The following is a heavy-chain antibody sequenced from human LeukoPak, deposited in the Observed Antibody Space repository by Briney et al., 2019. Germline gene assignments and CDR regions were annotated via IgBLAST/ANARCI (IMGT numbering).Heavy chain of an antibody. V-gene: IGHV4-30-4*01. Sequence: SETLSLTCGVSGVSVRNENYYWSWLRQAPGKGLEWIGCISTSGDTHHSPSLRSRVIISTDTSNRQLSLALSSVIAADTAVYFCARERPVKGDPGWFFDVWGRGTLVTVSA. CDR2: ISTSGDT. CDR1: GVSVRNENYY. J-gene: IGHJ2*01. D-gene: IGHD2-21*01. CDR3: ARERPVKGDPGWFFDV.